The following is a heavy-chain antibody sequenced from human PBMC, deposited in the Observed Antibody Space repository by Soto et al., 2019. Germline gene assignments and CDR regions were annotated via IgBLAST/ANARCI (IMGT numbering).Heavy chain of an antibody. J-gene: IGHJ4*02. CDR1: GFSPGDHY. CDR3: ARSWHNDMVLDY. CDR2: SSNSGTYT. V-gene: IGHV3-11*03. Sequence: GGALSLSCAASGFSPGDHYMSWLRQAPGKGLEWVSFSSNSGTYTKHADAEKARFTFSRDNAKNLLYPQIHSLKGEDTAIYLCARSWHNDMVLDYWGPGAPVNASS. D-gene: IGHD1-1*01.